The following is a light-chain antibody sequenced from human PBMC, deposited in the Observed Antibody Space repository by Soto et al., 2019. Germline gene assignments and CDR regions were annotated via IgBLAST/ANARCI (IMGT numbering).Light chain of an antibody. CDR3: LQDYSYPRA. J-gene: IGKJ1*01. V-gene: IGKV1-6*01. CDR2: AAS. CDR1: QDIRND. Sequence: AMQMTQYPSSLSASVGDRATITCRASQDIRNDLGWYQQKPGRAPKLLIYAASSLQSGVPSRVSGSGSGTDFTLTISSLQPEDFATYYCLQDYSYPRAFGQGTKVDIK.